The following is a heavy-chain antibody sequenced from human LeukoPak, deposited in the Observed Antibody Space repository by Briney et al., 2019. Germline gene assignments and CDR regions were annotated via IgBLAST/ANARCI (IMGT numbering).Heavy chain of an antibody. V-gene: IGHV3-48*04. J-gene: IGHJ4*02. D-gene: IGHD3-22*01. Sequence: PGGSLRLSCAASGFTFSSYSMNWVRQAPGKGLEWISYISSGTTYYADSVKGRFTISRDNAKNSLYLQMNSLRAEDTAVYYCARDHGVITMMNGGDYWGQGTLVTVSS. CDR2: ISSGTT. CDR3: ARDHGVITMMNGGDY. CDR1: GFTFSSYS.